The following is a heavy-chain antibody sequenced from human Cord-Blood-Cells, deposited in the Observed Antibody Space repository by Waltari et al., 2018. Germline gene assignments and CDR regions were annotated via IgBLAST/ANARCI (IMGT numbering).Heavy chain of an antibody. CDR1: GGSISSSSYY. CDR3: ARRRGGSSWFDY. Sequence: QLQLQESGPGLVKPSETLSLTCTVSGGSISSSSYYWGWIRQPPGKGLEWIGSIYYSGSTYHNPSLKGRVTISVDTSKNQFSLKLSSVTAADTAVYYCARRRGGSSWFDYWGQGTLVTVSS. V-gene: IGHV4-39*07. D-gene: IGHD6-13*01. CDR2: IYYSGST. J-gene: IGHJ4*02.